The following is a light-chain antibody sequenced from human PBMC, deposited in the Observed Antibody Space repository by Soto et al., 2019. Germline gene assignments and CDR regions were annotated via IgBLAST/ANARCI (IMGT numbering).Light chain of an antibody. V-gene: IGKV1-9*01. Sequence: DTQLTQSPSFLSASVGDRVTITCRASQGISSYLGWYQQKPGKAPKLLIYAASSLQSGVPSRFSGSGSGTDFTLTISSLQPEDFASYHCQQTNSFPPTFGGGTKVEIQ. CDR2: AAS. CDR3: QQTNSFPPT. J-gene: IGKJ4*01. CDR1: QGISSY.